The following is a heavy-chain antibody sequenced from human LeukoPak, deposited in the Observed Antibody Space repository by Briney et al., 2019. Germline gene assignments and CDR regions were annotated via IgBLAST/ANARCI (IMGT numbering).Heavy chain of an antibody. CDR3: APSRNYCDP. CDR2: IKSKADGRTA. V-gene: IGHV3-15*01. Sequence: GGSLRLSCAASGFTFSDAWMSWVRQAPGKGLEWVGHIKSKADGRTADYAAPVKGRFTISRDDSRNTLFLQMNSLRTEDTALYYCAPSRNYCDPWGQGTLVTVS. J-gene: IGHJ5*02. D-gene: IGHD4-11*01. CDR1: GFTFSDAW.